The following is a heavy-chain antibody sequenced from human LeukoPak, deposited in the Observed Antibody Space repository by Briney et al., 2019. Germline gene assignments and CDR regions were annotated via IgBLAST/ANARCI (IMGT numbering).Heavy chain of an antibody. D-gene: IGHD3-22*01. J-gene: IGHJ5*02. CDR2: ISTSGSNI. CDR1: GFTFSSYE. V-gene: IGHV3-48*03. Sequence: PGGSLRLSCAASGFTFSSYEMNWVRQAPGKGLEWVSYISTSGSNIYYADSVKGRFTISRDNAKNSLYLQMNSLRAEDTAVYYCARGLRYDSSESQYNWFDPWGQGTLVIVSS. CDR3: ARGLRYDSSESQYNWFDP.